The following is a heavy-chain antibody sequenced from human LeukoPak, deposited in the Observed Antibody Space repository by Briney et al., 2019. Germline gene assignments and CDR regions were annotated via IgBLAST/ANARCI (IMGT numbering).Heavy chain of an antibody. CDR1: GYSISSGYY. Sequence: PSETLSLTCTVSGYSISSGYYWGWIRQPPGKGLEWIGSINHSGSTYYNPSLKSRVTISVDTSKNQFSLKLSSVTAADTAVYYCARGRRYCSSTSCPRPINWFDPWGQGTLVTVSS. CDR2: INHSGST. V-gene: IGHV4-38-2*02. J-gene: IGHJ5*02. D-gene: IGHD2-2*01. CDR3: ARGRRYCSSTSCPRPINWFDP.